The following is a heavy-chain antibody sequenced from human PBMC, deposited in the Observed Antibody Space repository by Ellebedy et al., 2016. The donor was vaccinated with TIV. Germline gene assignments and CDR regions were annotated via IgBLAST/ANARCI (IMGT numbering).Heavy chain of an antibody. J-gene: IGHJ4*02. Sequence: GESLKISCAASGFTFSSYAMSWVRQAPGKGLEWVSAISGSGGSTYYADSVKGRFTISRDNSKNTLYLQMNSLRAEDTAVYYCARDFRVNYGGNPEFLYWGQGTLVTVSS. V-gene: IGHV3-23*01. CDR2: ISGSGGST. CDR3: ARDFRVNYGGNPEFLY. D-gene: IGHD4-23*01. CDR1: GFTFSSYA.